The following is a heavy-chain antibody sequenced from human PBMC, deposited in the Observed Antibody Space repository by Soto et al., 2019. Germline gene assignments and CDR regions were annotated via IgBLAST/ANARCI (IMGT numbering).Heavy chain of an antibody. CDR1: GGSISSYH. Sequence: PSETLSLTCSVSGGSISSYHWSWIRQPPWKGLEWIGYIFYSGSTTYNPSLKSRVTISVDTSKNQFSLKLSSVTAADTAVYYCARQVRYYYESSGSYYFDFWGQGTLVTVSS. D-gene: IGHD3-22*01. CDR3: ARQVRYYYESSGSYYFDF. CDR2: IFYSGST. J-gene: IGHJ4*02. V-gene: IGHV4-59*08.